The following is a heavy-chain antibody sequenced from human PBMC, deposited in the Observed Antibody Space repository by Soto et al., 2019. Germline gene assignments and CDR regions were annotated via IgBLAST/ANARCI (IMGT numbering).Heavy chain of an antibody. D-gene: IGHD3-16*01. CDR2: INTGNGNT. CDR1: GYTFINYA. CDR3: ARGFCLSRTCGGNYYYYGMDV. V-gene: IGHV1-3*04. J-gene: IGHJ6*02. Sequence: QVQLVQSGAEEKKPGASVKVSCKASGYTFINYAIHWVRQAPGQRLEWMGWINTGNGNTKYSQKFQGRVTITRDTSASTAYMELSSLRSEDTAVYYCARGFCLSRTCGGNYYYYGMDVWGQGTTVTVSS.